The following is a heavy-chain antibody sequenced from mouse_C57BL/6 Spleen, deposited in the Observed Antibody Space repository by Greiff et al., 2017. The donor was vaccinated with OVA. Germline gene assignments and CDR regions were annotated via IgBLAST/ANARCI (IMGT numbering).Heavy chain of an antibody. D-gene: IGHD1-1*01. V-gene: IGHV1-82*01. J-gene: IGHJ4*01. CDR2: IYPGDGDT. CDR1: GYAFSSSW. Sequence: QVQLQQSGPELVKPGASVKISCKASGYAFSSSWMNWVKQRPGKGLEWIGRIYPGDGDTNYNGKFKGKATLTADKSSSTAYMQLSSLTSEDSAVYFCARESITRDYCAMDYWGQGTSVTVSS. CDR3: ARESITRDYCAMDY.